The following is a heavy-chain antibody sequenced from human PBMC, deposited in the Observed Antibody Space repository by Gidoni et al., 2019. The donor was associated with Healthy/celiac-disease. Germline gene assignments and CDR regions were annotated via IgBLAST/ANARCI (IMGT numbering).Heavy chain of an antibody. V-gene: IGHV3-30*18. D-gene: IGHD3-3*01. CDR1: GFTLRSYG. J-gene: IGHJ4*02. CDR3: AKDLSDYDFGSGYDY. Sequence: QVQLVESGGGVVQPGRSLRLSCAASGFTLRSYGMPWVRQGPGKGLEWVAVISYDGSNKYYADSVKGRFTISRDNSKNTLYLQMNSLRAEDTAVYYCAKDLSDYDFGSGYDYWGQGTLVTVSS. CDR2: ISYDGSNK.